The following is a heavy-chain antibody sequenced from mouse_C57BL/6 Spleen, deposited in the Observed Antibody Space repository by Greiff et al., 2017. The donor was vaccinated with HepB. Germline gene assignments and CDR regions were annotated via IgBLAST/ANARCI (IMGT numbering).Heavy chain of an antibody. D-gene: IGHD2-1*01. J-gene: IGHJ3*01. CDR1: GYTFTSYW. CDR2: INPSNGGT. V-gene: IGHV1-53*01. Sequence: QVQLKQPGTELVKPGASVKLSCKASGYTFTSYWMHWVKQRPGQGLEWIGNINPSNGGTNYNEKFKSKATLTVDKSSSTAYMQLSSLTSEDSAVYYCAREGGNQAWFAYWGQGTLVTVSA. CDR3: AREGGNQAWFAY.